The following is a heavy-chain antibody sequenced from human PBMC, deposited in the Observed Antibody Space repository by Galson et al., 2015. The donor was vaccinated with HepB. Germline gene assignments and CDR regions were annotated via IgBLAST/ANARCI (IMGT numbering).Heavy chain of an antibody. V-gene: IGHV3-30-3*01. CDR3: SGEGDPSRIAGGAFDI. CDR1: GFSFTTYA. D-gene: IGHD6-13*01. J-gene: IGHJ3*02. Sequence: SLRLSCAASGFSFTTYAMHWVRQAPGKGLEWVALILHDGGSQHYADSVKGRFTISRDNSKNTLYLQMNSLRAEDTAVYYCSGEGDPSRIAGGAFDIWGQGTMVTVSS. CDR2: ILHDGGSQ.